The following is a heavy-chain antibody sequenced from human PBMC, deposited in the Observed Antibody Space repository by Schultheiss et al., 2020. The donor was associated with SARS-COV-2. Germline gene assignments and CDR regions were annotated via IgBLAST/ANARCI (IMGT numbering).Heavy chain of an antibody. CDR1: GLIFSIYA. J-gene: IGHJ4*02. CDR2: ISASGGDT. V-gene: IGHV3-23*01. D-gene: IGHD3-22*01. CDR3: AKSPQSGLMEYFDY. Sequence: GGSLRLSCAASGLIFSIYAMNWVRQAPGKGLEWVSGISASGGDTYYADSVKGRFTISRDNSKNTLSLQMNSLRAEDTALYYCAKSPQSGLMEYFDYWGRGTLVTVSS.